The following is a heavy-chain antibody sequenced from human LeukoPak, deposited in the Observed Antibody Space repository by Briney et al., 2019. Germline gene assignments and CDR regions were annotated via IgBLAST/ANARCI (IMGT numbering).Heavy chain of an antibody. CDR3: ARVFGYSYGYDYFYY. V-gene: IGHV3-7*01. CDR1: GLIFSSYW. J-gene: IGHJ4*02. CDR2: IKQDGSEK. Sequence: GGSLRLSCAASGLIFSSYWMSWVRQAPGKGLEWVANIKQDGSEKYYVDSVKGRFTISRDNATNSLYLQMNSLRAEDTGVYYCARVFGYSYGYDYFYYWGQGTLVTVSS. D-gene: IGHD5-18*01.